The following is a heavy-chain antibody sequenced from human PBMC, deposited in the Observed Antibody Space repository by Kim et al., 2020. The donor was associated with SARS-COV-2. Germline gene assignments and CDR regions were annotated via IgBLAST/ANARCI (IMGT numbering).Heavy chain of an antibody. V-gene: IGHV3-30-3*01. Sequence: GGSLRLSCAASGFTFSSYAMHWVRQAPGKGLEWVAVISYDGSNKYYADSVKGRFTISRDNSKNTLYLQMNSLRAEDTAVYYCARGPIVVVPAALGLYFDYWGQGTLVTVSS. CDR2: ISYDGSNK. CDR3: ARGPIVVVPAALGLYFDY. J-gene: IGHJ4*02. CDR1: GFTFSSYA. D-gene: IGHD2-2*01.